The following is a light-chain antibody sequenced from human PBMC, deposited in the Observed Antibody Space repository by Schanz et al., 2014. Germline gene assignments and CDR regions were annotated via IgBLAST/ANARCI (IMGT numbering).Light chain of an antibody. V-gene: IGLV2-14*03. J-gene: IGLJ3*02. CDR3: SSYSGSYSLGV. Sequence: QSALTQPASVSGSPGQSITISCTGTSSDVGGYNYVSWYQQHPSKAPKLMIYDVSNRPSGVSNRFSGSKSGNTASLTISGLQDEDEAEYYCSSYSGSYSLGVFGGGAQRTVL. CDR2: DVS. CDR1: SSDVGGYNY.